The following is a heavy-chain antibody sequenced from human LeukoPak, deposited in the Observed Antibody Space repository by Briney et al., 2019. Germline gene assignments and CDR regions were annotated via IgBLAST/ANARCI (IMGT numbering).Heavy chain of an antibody. CDR2: INQDGHEK. CDR3: VRDMDV. CDR1: GFTFSNSA. Sequence: GGSLRLSCAASGFTFSNSAMTWVRQAPGKGLEWVANINQDGHEKNYVDSVKGRFTISRDNPKNSLYLQINSLRAEDTAVYFCVRDMDVWAQGTTVTVSS. V-gene: IGHV3-7*05. J-gene: IGHJ6*02.